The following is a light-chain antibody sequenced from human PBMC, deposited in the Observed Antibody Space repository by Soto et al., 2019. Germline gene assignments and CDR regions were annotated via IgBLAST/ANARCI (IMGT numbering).Light chain of an antibody. CDR3: QQYNNWPIT. Sequence: EIVMTQSPATLSVSPGERATLSCRASRSVSSNLAWYQQKPGQAPRLLIYGASSRATGIPARFRGSGSGTEFTLTISSLQSEDFAVYYCQQYNNWPITFGQGTRLEIK. V-gene: IGKV3-15*01. CDR1: RSVSSN. CDR2: GAS. J-gene: IGKJ5*01.